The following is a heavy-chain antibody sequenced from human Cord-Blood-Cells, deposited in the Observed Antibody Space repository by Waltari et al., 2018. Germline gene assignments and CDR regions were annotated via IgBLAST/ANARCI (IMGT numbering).Heavy chain of an antibody. D-gene: IGHD2-15*01. CDR1: GASISSYY. Sequence: QVQLQESGPGLVKPPETLSLTCTVSGASISSYYGTWILQPPGKVLEWIGYIYYSGSTNYNPSLKSRVTISVDTSKNQFSLKLSSVTAADTAVYYCAKVAIDARSFDYWGQGTLVTVSS. J-gene: IGHJ4*02. CDR2: IYYSGST. V-gene: IGHV4-59*08. CDR3: AKVAIDARSFDY.